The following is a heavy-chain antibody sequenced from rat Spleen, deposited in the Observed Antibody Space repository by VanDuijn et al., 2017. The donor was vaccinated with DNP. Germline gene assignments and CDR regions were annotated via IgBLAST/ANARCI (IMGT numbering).Heavy chain of an antibody. CDR3: TSPVPSGHYVMDA. J-gene: IGHJ4*01. Sequence: EVQLVESGGGLVQPGRSLKLSCAASGFTFSNYYVAWVRQAPKKGLEWVAAISPSGSRTYYPDSVKGRFTISRDNAKSSLYLQMNSLKSEDTATYYCTSPVPSGHYVMDAWGQGTSVTVSS. CDR1: GFTFSNYY. V-gene: IGHV5-27*01. D-gene: IGHD4-3*01. CDR2: ISPSGSRT.